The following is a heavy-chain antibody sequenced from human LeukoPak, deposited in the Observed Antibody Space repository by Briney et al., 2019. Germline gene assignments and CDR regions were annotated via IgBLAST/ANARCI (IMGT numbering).Heavy chain of an antibody. J-gene: IGHJ4*02. D-gene: IGHD5-18*01. CDR1: GYKFTTYS. CDR2: ISTYNGNT. Sequence: ASVKVSFKASGYKFTTYSITWLRQAPGQGLEWMGRISTYNGNTEYVQKFQGRVTMTTDTSTNTAYMELGTLSSDDTAVYYCAREADTVLIRAFDYWGQGTLVTVSS. CDR3: AREADTVLIRAFDY. V-gene: IGHV1-18*01.